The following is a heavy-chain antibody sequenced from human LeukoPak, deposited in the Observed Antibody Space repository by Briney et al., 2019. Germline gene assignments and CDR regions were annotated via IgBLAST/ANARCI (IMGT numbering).Heavy chain of an antibody. CDR3: ASHHYYDSSGSSPLRY. CDR1: GYTFTSYY. V-gene: IGHV1-18*04. D-gene: IGHD3-22*01. CDR2: ISAYNGNT. Sequence: GASVKVSCKASGYTFTSYYMHWVRQAPGQGLEWMGWISAYNGNTNYAQKLQGRVTMTTDTSTSTAYMELRSLRSDDTAVYYCASHHYYDSSGSSPLRYWGQGTLVTVSS. J-gene: IGHJ4*02.